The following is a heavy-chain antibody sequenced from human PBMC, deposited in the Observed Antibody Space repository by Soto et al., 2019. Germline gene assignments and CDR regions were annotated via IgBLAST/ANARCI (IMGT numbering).Heavy chain of an antibody. CDR1: GGSISSGGYS. J-gene: IGHJ6*02. Sequence: QVQLQESGPGLVKPSQTLSLTCTVSGGSISSGGYSWSWIRQHPGKGLEWIGYIYYSGSTYYNPSLTSRVTISVATSKTQVSLTLSSVTAADTDVYYCAREADGMDVWGQGTTVTVSS. CDR3: AREADGMDV. V-gene: IGHV4-31*03. CDR2: IYYSGST.